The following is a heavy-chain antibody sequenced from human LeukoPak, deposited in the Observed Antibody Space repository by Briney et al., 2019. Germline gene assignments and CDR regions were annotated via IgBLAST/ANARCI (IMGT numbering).Heavy chain of an antibody. D-gene: IGHD3-22*01. Sequence: PGGSLRLSCVASGFTFGSYWMHWVRQDPRKGLVWVSRNNGDGRNINYADSVRGRFTISRDNAKNTLYLQMNTLRAEDTAVYYCASDGVTMNKHDYWGQGTLVTVSS. J-gene: IGHJ4*02. CDR1: GFTFGSYW. V-gene: IGHV3-74*01. CDR3: ASDGVTMNKHDY. CDR2: NNGDGRNI.